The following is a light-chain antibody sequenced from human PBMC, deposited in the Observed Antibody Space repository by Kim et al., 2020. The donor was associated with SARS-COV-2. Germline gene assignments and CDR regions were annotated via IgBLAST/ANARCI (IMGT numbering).Light chain of an antibody. V-gene: IGLV2-8*01. CDR2: EVN. J-gene: IGLJ2*01. CDR1: SSDVGGYNN. Sequence: GQSVTISCTGTSSDVGGYNNVSWYQQHPGKAPKIMIYEVNKRPSGVPDRFSGSKSGYTASLTVSGLQPEDEADYYCNSYAGSNNLVFGGGTQLTVL. CDR3: NSYAGSNNLV.